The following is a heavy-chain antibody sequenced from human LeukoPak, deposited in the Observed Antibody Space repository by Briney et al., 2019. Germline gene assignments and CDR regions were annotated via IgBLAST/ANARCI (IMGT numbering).Heavy chain of an antibody. D-gene: IGHD2-2*01. CDR2: IRSKANSYAT. Sequence: GGSLRLSCAASGFTFSGSAMHWVRQASGKGLEWVGRIRSKANSYATAYAASVKGRFTISRDDSKNTAYLQMNSLKTEDTAVYYCTSQMCSSTSCPDIYDAFDIWGQGTMVTVSS. CDR3: TSQMCSSTSCPDIYDAFDI. J-gene: IGHJ3*02. V-gene: IGHV3-73*01. CDR1: GFTFSGSA.